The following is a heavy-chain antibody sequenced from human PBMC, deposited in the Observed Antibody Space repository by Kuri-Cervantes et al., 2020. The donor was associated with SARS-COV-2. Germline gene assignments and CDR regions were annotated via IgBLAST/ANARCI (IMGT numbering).Heavy chain of an antibody. CDR3: AGGAANYYYMDV. CDR2: IWYDGENE. D-gene: IGHD3-16*01. V-gene: IGHV3-33*08. Sequence: GGSLRLACVASGFTFSNYVIHWVRQAPGKGLEWVAVIWYDGENEYYAGSVKGRFTIPRDNSKNTVSLHMTSLRAEDTAMYYCAGGAANYYYMDVWGKGTTVTVSS. CDR1: GFTFSNYV. J-gene: IGHJ6*03.